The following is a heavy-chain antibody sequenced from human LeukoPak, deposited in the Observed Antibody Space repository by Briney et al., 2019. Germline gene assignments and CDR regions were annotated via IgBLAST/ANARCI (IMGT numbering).Heavy chain of an antibody. D-gene: IGHD5-12*01. CDR1: GFTFRSST. J-gene: IGHJ4*02. V-gene: IGHV3-23*01. Sequence: GGSLRLSCAASGFTFRSSTMTWVRQVLGKGLEWVSTTGASGSYYADSVKGRFTISRDNSKNTLYLQMNSLRAEDTAVYYCEVVATRVYWGQGTLVTVSS. CDR2: TGASGS. CDR3: EVVATRVY.